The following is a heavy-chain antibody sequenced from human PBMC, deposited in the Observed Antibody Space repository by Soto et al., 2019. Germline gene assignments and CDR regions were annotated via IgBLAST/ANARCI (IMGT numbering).Heavy chain of an antibody. D-gene: IGHD3-3*01. J-gene: IGHJ5*02. CDR2: INAGNGNT. CDR1: GYTFTSYA. CDR3: ARVARYYDFWSGYYHHNWFDP. V-gene: IGHV1-3*01. Sequence: ASVKVSCKASGYTFTSYAMHWVRQAPGQRLEWMGWINAGNGNTKYSQKFQGRVTITRDTSASTAYMELSSLRSEDTAVYYCARVARYYDFWSGYYHHNWFDPWGQGTLVTVPS.